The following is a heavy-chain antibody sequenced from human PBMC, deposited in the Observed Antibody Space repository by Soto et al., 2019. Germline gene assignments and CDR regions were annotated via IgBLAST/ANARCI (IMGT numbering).Heavy chain of an antibody. Sequence: GESLKISCKGSGYSFTSYWISWVRQMPGKGLEWMGRIDPSDSYTNYSPSFQGHVTISADKSISTAYLQWSSLKASDTAMYYCARSFNCSGGICYRKNWCDPWGQGTLGTFSS. D-gene: IGHD2-15*01. CDR1: GYSFTSYW. CDR3: ARSFNCSGGICYRKNWCDP. CDR2: IDPSDSYT. J-gene: IGHJ5*02. V-gene: IGHV5-10-1*01.